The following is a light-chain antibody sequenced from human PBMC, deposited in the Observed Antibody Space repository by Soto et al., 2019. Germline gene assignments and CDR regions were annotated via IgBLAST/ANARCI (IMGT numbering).Light chain of an antibody. Sequence: QSALTQPASVSGSPGQSITISCTGTSSDVGGYHYVSWYQQHPGKAPKLMIYDVRNRPSGVSNRFSASTSGNTASLTISGLQAEYEADYYCSSYTSSSTYVFGTGTKVTVL. CDR2: DVR. CDR1: SSDVGGYHY. CDR3: SSYTSSSTYV. V-gene: IGLV2-14*03. J-gene: IGLJ1*01.